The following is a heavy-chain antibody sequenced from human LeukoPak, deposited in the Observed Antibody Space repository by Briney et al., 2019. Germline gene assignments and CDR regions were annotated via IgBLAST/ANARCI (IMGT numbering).Heavy chain of an antibody. CDR3: AREFFYDSSGYYRD. V-gene: IGHV3-66*01. J-gene: IGHJ4*02. CDR1: GFTVSSNY. CDR2: IYSGGSI. Sequence: GGSLRLSCAASGFTVSSNYMSWVRQAPGKGLEWVSAIYSGGSIYYADSVKGRFTISRDNSKNTLYLQMNSLRDEDAAVYYCAREFFYDSSGYYRDWGQGTLVTVSS. D-gene: IGHD3-22*01.